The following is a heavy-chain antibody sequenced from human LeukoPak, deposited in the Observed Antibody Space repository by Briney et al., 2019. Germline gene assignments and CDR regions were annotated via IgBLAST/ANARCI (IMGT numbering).Heavy chain of an antibody. Sequence: ASVKVSCKASGYTFTSYGISWVRQAPGQGLEWMGGIIPIFGTANYAQKFQGRVTITADESTSTAYMELSSLRSEDTAVYYCARDQRDDYVWGSYRSLYYYYYGMDVWGQGTTVTVSS. CDR2: IIPIFGTA. J-gene: IGHJ6*02. D-gene: IGHD3-16*02. CDR3: ARDQRDDYVWGSYRSLYYYYYGMDV. V-gene: IGHV1-69*13. CDR1: GYTFTSYG.